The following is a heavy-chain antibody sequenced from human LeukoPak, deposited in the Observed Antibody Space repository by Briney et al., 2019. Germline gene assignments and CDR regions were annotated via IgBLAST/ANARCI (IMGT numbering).Heavy chain of an antibody. CDR3: ARVRYSSGWYDGLDY. D-gene: IGHD6-19*01. CDR2: IYYSGST. V-gene: IGHV4-59*01. Sequence: SETLSLTCTVSGGSISSYYWNWIRQPPGKGLEWIGYIYYSGSTNYNPSLKSRVTILVDTSKNQFSLKLSSVSAANTAVYYCARVRYSSGWYDGLDYWGQGTLVTVFS. J-gene: IGHJ4*02. CDR1: GGSISSYY.